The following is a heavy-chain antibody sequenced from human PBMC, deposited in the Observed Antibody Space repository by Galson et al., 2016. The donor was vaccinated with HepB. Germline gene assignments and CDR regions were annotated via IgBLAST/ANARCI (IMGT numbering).Heavy chain of an antibody. CDR2: INTNTGNP. D-gene: IGHD3-10*01. CDR3: ARDRESILRITMGRGVILTGSWFDP. Sequence: SVKVSCKASGYTFTSFAMNWVRQAPGQGLEWMGWINTNTGNPTYAQGFTGRFVFSLDTSVSTAYLQISRLKAEDTAVYYCARDRESILRITMGRGVILTGSWFDPWGQGTLVTVSS. CDR1: GYTFTSFA. V-gene: IGHV7-4-1*02. J-gene: IGHJ5*02.